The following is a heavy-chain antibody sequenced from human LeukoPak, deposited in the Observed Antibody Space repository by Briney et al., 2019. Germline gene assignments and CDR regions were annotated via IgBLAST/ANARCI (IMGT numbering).Heavy chain of an antibody. D-gene: IGHD6-19*01. CDR1: GGTFSSYA. CDR2: IIPILGIA. V-gene: IGHV1-69*04. J-gene: IGHJ4*02. Sequence: SVKVSCKASGGTFSSYAISWVRQAPGQGLEWMGRIIPILGIANYPQKFQGRVTITADKSTSTAYMELSSLRSEDTAVYYCAREVAVAGTKGFDYWGQGTLATVSS. CDR3: AREVAVAGTKGFDY.